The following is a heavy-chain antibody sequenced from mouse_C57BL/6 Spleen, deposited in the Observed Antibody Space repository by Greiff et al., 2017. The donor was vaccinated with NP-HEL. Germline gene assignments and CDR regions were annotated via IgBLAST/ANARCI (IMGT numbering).Heavy chain of an antibody. V-gene: IGHV1-69*01. Sequence: QVQLQQPGAELVMPGASVKLSCKASGYTFTSYWMHWVKQRPGQGLEWIGEIDPSDSYTNYNQKFKGKSTLTVDKSSSTAYMQLSSLTSEDSAVYYCARWGTTVVPFAYWGQGTLVTVSA. CDR3: ARWGTTVVPFAY. CDR1: GYTFTSYW. D-gene: IGHD1-1*01. J-gene: IGHJ3*01. CDR2: IDPSDSYT.